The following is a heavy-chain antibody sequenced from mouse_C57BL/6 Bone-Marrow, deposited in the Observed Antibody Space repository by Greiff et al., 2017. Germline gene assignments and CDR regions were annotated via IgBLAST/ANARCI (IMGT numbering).Heavy chain of an antibody. D-gene: IGHD2-3*01. CDR1: GYTFTSYW. CDR3: ARVLSWWLLPYWYFDV. CDR2: IDPSDSYT. V-gene: IGHV1-59*01. Sequence: VQLQQPGAELVRPGTSVKLSCKASGYTFTSYWMHWVKRRPGQGLEWIGVIDPSDSYTNYNQKFKGKATLTVDTSSSTAYMLLSSLTSEDSAVYYCARVLSWWLLPYWYFDVWGTGTTVTVSS. J-gene: IGHJ1*03.